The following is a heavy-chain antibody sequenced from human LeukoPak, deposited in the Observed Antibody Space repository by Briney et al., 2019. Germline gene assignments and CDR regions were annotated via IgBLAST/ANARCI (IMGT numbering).Heavy chain of an antibody. V-gene: IGHV1-18*01. D-gene: IGHD3-22*01. CDR1: GYTFARYG. CDR2: ISAYSGDT. Sequence: ASVKVSCKASGYTFARYGISWVRQAPRQGLEWMGRISAYSGDTNYAQNLQGRVTMTTDTSTSTVYMELSSLRSEDTAVYYCARERTHITMIVVVANYYYGMDVWGQGTTVTVSS. CDR3: ARERTHITMIVVVANYYYGMDV. J-gene: IGHJ6*02.